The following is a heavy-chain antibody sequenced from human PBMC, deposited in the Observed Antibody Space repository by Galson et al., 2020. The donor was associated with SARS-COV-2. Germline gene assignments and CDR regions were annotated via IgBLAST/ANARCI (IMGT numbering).Heavy chain of an antibody. V-gene: IGHV4-59*08. D-gene: IGHD1-7*01. Sequence: ETSETLSLTCTVSGASMSGYYWSWIRQPPGKGLEWIGYIYDNGNTKYNPSLKSRVTISVDTSKNQFSLELNSVTAADTAVYYCARRVWNYAGFDPWGQGTLVTVAS. J-gene: IGHJ5*01. CDR1: GASMSGYY. CDR3: ARRVWNYAGFDP. CDR2: IYDNGNT.